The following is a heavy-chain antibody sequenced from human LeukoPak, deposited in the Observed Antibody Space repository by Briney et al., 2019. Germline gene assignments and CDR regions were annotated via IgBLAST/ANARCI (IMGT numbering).Heavy chain of an antibody. D-gene: IGHD5-18*01. CDR3: ARDRGYSYGVES. Sequence: SETLSLTCTVSGGSISSAAYYWNWIRQHPGKGLEWIGYIYHSGITNYNPSLKSRVTISVDTSKNQFSLKLSSVTAADTAVYYCARDRGYSYGVESWGQGTLVTVSS. CDR2: IYHSGIT. CDR1: GGSISSAAYY. J-gene: IGHJ4*02. V-gene: IGHV4-31*03.